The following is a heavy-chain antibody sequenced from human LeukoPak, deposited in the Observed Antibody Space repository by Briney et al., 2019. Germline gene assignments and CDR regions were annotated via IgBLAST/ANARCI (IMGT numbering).Heavy chain of an antibody. Sequence: GASVKVSCKASGYTFRNFYMHWVRQAPGQGLEWMGWINTNTGNPTYAQGFTGRFVFSLDTSVSTAYLQISSLKAEDTAVYYCARGTYEAVAADFDYWGQGTLVTVSS. CDR2: INTNTGNP. J-gene: IGHJ4*02. CDR3: ARGTYEAVAADFDY. V-gene: IGHV7-4-1*02. CDR1: GYTFRNFY. D-gene: IGHD6-19*01.